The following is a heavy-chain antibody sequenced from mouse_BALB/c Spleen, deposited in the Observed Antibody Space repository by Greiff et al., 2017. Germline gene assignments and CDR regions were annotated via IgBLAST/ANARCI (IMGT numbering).Heavy chain of an antibody. CDR2: ISYDGSN. Sequence: EVQLVESGPGLVKPSQSLSLTCSVTGYSITSGYYWNWIRQFPGNKLEWMGYISYDGSNNYNPSLKNRISITRDTSKNQFFLKLNSVTTEDTATYYCAREDYGSYFDYWGQGTTLTVSS. D-gene: IGHD1-1*01. CDR3: AREDYGSYFDY. V-gene: IGHV3-6*02. J-gene: IGHJ2*01. CDR1: GYSITSGYY.